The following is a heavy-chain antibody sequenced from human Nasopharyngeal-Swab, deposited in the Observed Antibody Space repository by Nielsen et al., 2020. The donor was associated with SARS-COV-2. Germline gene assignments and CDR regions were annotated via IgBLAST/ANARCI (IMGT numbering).Heavy chain of an antibody. J-gene: IGHJ6*02. V-gene: IGHV3-21*01. CDR3: ARGRGGGYDPWGYYYYDMDV. Sequence: GGSLRLSCAASGFTLSSNSMNWVRQAPGKGLAWVSSISTSNSYLYYADSVKGRFTISRDNPKNSLYLQMNSLRAEDTAVYYCARGRGGGYDPWGYYYYDMDVWGHGTTVTVSS. CDR2: ISTSNSYL. CDR1: GFTLSSNS. D-gene: IGHD5-12*01.